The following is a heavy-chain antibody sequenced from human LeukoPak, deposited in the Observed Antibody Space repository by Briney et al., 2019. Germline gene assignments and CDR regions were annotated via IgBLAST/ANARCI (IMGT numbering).Heavy chain of an antibody. Sequence: PGGSLRLSCAASGFTFSYSAMHWVRQAPGKGLEYVSVISSNGGSTYYANSVKGRFTISRDNSKNTLYLQMNSLRAEDTAVYYCARGPSGYHNTGGQGTLVTVSS. CDR2: ISSNGGST. D-gene: IGHD5-12*01. V-gene: IGHV3-64*01. CDR1: GFTFSYSA. J-gene: IGHJ4*02. CDR3: ARGPSGYHNT.